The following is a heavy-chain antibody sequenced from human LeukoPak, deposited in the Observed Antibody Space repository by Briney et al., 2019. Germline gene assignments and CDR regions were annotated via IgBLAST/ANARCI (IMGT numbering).Heavy chain of an antibody. D-gene: IGHD3-10*01. CDR2: ISYDGSNK. J-gene: IGHJ6*02. CDR3: AKDCGVRGVIARYYYYGMDV. Sequence: GGSLRLSCAASGFTFSSYGMHWVRQAPGKGLEWVAVISYDGSNKYYADSVKGRFTISRDNSRNTLYLQMNSLRAEDTAIYYCAKDCGVRGVIARYYYYGMDVWGQGTTVTVSS. V-gene: IGHV3-30*18. CDR1: GFTFSSYG.